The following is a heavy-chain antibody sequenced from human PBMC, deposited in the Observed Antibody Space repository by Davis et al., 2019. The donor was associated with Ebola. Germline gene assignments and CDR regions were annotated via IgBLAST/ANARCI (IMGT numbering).Heavy chain of an antibody. CDR3: TQNGGGY. CDR1: GGSISSGGYY. CDR2: IYYSGST. J-gene: IGHJ4*02. V-gene: IGHV4-61*08. Sequence: MPSETLSLTCTVSGGSISSGGYYWSWLRQHPGKGLEWIGYIYYSGSTNYNPSLKSRVTISVDTSKNQFSLKLSSVTAADTAVYYCTQNGGGYWGQGTLVTVSS. D-gene: IGHD3-16*01.